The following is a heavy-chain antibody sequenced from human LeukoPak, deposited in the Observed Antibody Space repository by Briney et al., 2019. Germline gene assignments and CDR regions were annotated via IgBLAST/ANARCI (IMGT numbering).Heavy chain of an antibody. CDR2: IYYSGST. CDR3: ARRGIAARSNYYYMDV. CDR1: GGSISSVSYY. D-gene: IGHD6-6*01. V-gene: IGHV4-39*01. Sequence: SETLSLTCTVSGGSISSVSYYWGLIRQPPGKGLEWIGSIYYSGSTYYNPSLKSRVTISVDTSKNQFSLKLSSVTAADTAVYYCARRGIAARSNYYYMDVWGKGTTVTVSS. J-gene: IGHJ6*03.